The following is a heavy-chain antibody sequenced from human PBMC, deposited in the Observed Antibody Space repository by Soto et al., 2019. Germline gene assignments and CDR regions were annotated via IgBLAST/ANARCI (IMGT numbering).Heavy chain of an antibody. CDR1: GITVYNNY. CDR3: ARDVGV. Sequence: EVQLVESGGGLVQRGGSLRLSCAASGITVYNNYMSWVRQAPGKGLEWVSVIYSGGSTSYADSVKGRFTISRDGSKNTVYLQMKSLRTEVTAVYYCARDVGVWGRGTTVTVSS. V-gene: IGHV3-66*01. CDR2: IYSGGST. J-gene: IGHJ6*04.